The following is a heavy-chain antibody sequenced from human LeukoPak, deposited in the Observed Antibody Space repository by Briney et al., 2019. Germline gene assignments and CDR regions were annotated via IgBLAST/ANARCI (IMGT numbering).Heavy chain of an antibody. J-gene: IGHJ6*03. Sequence: GGSLRLSCAASGFTVSSNYMSWVHQAPGTGLEWVSAIYSGGSTYYADSVKGRFSISRDSSKNTLYLQMNSLRADDTALYYCAREPRALGYYYYMDVWRKGTTVTVSS. CDR2: IYSGGST. V-gene: IGHV3-53*01. CDR3: AREPRALGYYYYMDV. D-gene: IGHD3-10*01. CDR1: GFTVSSNY.